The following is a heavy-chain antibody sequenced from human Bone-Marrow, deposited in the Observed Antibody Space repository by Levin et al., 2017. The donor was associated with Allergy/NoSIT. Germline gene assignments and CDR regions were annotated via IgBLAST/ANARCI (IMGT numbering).Heavy chain of an antibody. CDR3: AAFITLVRGVPKSYFDY. CDR2: ISAHNGDT. V-gene: IGHV1-18*01. Sequence: ASVKVSCKASGYTFTSFGINWVRQAPGQGLEWMGWISAHNGDTNFAQKLQGRVTMTTDTSTSTAYMELRSLRSDDTAVYYCAAFITLVRGVPKSYFDYWGQGTLVTVSS. J-gene: IGHJ4*02. D-gene: IGHD3-10*01. CDR1: GYTFTSFG.